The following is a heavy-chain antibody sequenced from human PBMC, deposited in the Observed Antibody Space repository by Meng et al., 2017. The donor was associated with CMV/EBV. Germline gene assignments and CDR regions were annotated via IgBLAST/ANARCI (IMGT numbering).Heavy chain of an antibody. CDR1: GFTFSSYW. CDR2: INSDGSST. CDR3: ASNYDLNYYYYYGMDV. Sequence: GESLKISCAAPGFTFSSYWMYWVRQAPGKGLVWVSRINSDGSSTSYADSVKGRFTISRDNAKNTLYLQMNSLRAEDTAVYYCASNYDLNYYYYYGMDVWGQGTTVTVSS. J-gene: IGHJ6*02. D-gene: IGHD3-3*01. V-gene: IGHV3-74*01.